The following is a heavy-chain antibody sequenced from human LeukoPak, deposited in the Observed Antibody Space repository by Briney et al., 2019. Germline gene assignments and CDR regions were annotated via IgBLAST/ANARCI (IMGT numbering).Heavy chain of an antibody. J-gene: IGHJ5*02. Sequence: VASVKVSCKASGGTFSSYAINWMRQAPGQGLEWMGGIIPMFGTPSYAQKFQGRVTISTDESTSTAYMELSSLTSEDTAIYYCATDLNWNYGWFDPWGQGTLVTVSS. CDR3: ATDLNWNYGWFDP. CDR2: IIPMFGTP. V-gene: IGHV1-69*05. D-gene: IGHD1-7*01. CDR1: GGTFSSYA.